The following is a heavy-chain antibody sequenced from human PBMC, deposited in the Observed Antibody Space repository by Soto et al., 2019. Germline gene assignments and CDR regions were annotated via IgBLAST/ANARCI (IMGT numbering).Heavy chain of an antibody. J-gene: IGHJ4*02. CDR2: VYYSGST. V-gene: IGHV4-39*01. D-gene: IGHD3-9*01. Sequence: QLQLQESGPALVKPSETLSLTCTVSGGSVSSSSYYWGWVRQPPGKGLEWIGSVYYSGSTYYNPSLESRVTISVDKSKNQFSLKLMSLSAADTAVYYCGRLEGLATISYYFDYWGQGALVTVSS. CDR3: GRLEGLATISYYFDY. CDR1: GGSVSSSSYY.